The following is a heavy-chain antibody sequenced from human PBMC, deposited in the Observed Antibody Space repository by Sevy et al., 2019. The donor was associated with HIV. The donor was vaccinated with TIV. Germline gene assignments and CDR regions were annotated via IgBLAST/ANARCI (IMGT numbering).Heavy chain of an antibody. Sequence: ASVKVSCKASGYTFTTNGISWVRQAPGQGVEWMGWISAYYGNTNYAQKLQGRVTLTTDTSTATAYMELRRLRADDTAVYYCARARDYMLDVWGQGTAVTVSS. J-gene: IGHJ6*02. CDR1: GYTFTTNG. CDR2: ISAYYGNT. D-gene: IGHD4-4*01. CDR3: ARARDYMLDV. V-gene: IGHV1-18*01.